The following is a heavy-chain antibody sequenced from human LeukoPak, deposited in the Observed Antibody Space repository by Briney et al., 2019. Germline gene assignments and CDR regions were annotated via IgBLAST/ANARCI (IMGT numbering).Heavy chain of an antibody. CDR3: ARVADYDFRRFDY. V-gene: IGHV1-69*05. CDR2: IIPIFGTA. D-gene: IGHD3-3*01. CDR1: GGTFSSYA. Sequence: ASVKVSCKASGGTFSSYAISWVRQAPGQGLEWMGGIIPIFGTANYAQKFQGRVTITTDESTSTAYMELSSLRSEDTAVYYCARVADYDFRRFDYWGQGTLVTVSS. J-gene: IGHJ4*02.